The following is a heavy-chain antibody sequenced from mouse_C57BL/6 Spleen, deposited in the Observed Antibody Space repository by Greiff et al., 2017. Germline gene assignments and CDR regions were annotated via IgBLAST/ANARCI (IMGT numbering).Heavy chain of an antibody. CDR3: ARYYYGSYWYFDV. J-gene: IGHJ1*03. Sequence: LMKPGASVKLSCKATGYTFTGYWIEWVKQRPGHGLEWIGEILPGSGSTNDNEKFKGKATFTADTSSNTAYMQLSSLTTEDSAIYYCARYYYGSYWYFDVWGTGTTVTVSS. CDR2: ILPGSGST. CDR1: GYTFTGYW. V-gene: IGHV1-9*01. D-gene: IGHD1-1*01.